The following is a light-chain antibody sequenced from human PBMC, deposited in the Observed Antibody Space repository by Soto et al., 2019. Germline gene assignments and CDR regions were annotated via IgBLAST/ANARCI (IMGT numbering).Light chain of an antibody. CDR2: GAS. CDR1: QSVSSSY. CDR3: QQDGSSPGIT. Sequence: EIVLTQSPGTLSLYPGERATLSCRASQSVSSSYLPWYQQKPGQAPRLLIYGASSRATGIPDRFSGSGSGTNFMLIISRLEPEDFSVYYYQQDGSSPGITFGPGTKVDIK. V-gene: IGKV3-20*01. J-gene: IGKJ3*01.